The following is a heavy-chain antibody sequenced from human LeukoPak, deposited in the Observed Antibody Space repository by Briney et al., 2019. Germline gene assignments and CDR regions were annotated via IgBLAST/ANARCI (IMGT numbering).Heavy chain of an antibody. CDR2: TYYRSKWYN. CDR1: GDSVSSNSAA. Sequence: SQTLSLTCAISGDSVSSNSAAWNWIRQSPSRGLEWLGRTYYRSKWYNDYAVTVKSRITINPDTSKNQFSLQLNSVTPEDTAVYYCARGSCTNGVCAPDYWGQGTLVTVSS. D-gene: IGHD2-8*01. J-gene: IGHJ4*02. V-gene: IGHV6-1*01. CDR3: ARGSCTNGVCAPDY.